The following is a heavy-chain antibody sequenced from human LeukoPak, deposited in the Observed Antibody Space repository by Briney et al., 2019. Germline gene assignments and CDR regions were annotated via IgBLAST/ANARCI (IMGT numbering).Heavy chain of an antibody. V-gene: IGHV3-21*01. CDR1: GFTFSRYW. J-gene: IGHJ4*02. CDR2: ISSSSSYI. CDR3: AREGATGKLD. Sequence: GGSLRLSCVGSGFTFSRYWLNWVRQAPGKGLEWVSSISSSSSYIYYADSVKGRFTISRDNAKNSLYLQMNSLRAEDTAVYYCAREGATGKLDWGQGTLVTVSS. D-gene: IGHD1-26*01.